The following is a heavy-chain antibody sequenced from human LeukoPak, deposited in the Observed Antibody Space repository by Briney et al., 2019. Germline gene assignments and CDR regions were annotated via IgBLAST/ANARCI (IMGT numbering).Heavy chain of an antibody. CDR2: INPKSGGS. CDR1: GYRFTDHY. CDR3: ARDGFQSSSSVGDWLDP. V-gene: IGHV1-2*02. D-gene: IGHD6-13*01. J-gene: IGHJ5*02. Sequence: ASVKVSCKASGYRFTDHYLYWVRQAPGQGLEWMGWINPKSGGSKSAQRFQGRVTMTRDTTMNTAYMEMNRLGSDDTAVYYCARDGFQSSSSVGDWLDPWGQGTRVTVSS.